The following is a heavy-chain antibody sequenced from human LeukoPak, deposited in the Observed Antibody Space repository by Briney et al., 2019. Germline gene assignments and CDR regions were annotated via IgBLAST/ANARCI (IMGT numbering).Heavy chain of an antibody. CDR3: ARKTMIVVVNWFDP. J-gene: IGHJ5*02. CDR1: GGSFSGYY. D-gene: IGHD3-22*01. V-gene: IGHV4-34*01. CDR2: INHSGST. Sequence: SQTLSLTCAVYGGSFSGYYWSWIRQPPGKGLEWIGEINHSGSTNYNPSLKSRVTISVDTSKNQFSLKLSSVTAADTAVYYCARKTMIVVVNWFDPWGQGTLVTVSS.